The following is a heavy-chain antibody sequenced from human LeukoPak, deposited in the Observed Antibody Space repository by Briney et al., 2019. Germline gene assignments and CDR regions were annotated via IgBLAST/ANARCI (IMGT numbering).Heavy chain of an antibody. Sequence: GGSLRLSCAASGFTFSDHYMDWVRQAPGKGLEWVGRIKSKTDGGTTDYAAPVKGRFTISRDDSKNTLYLQMNSLKTEDAAVYYCTVATISPFDYWGQGTLVTVSS. CDR3: TVATISPFDY. V-gene: IGHV3-15*01. J-gene: IGHJ4*02. CDR1: GFTFSDHY. D-gene: IGHD5-12*01. CDR2: IKSKTDGGTT.